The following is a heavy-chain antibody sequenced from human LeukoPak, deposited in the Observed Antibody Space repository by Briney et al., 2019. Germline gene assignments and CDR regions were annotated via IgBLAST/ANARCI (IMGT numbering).Heavy chain of an antibody. CDR2: IYSSGST. D-gene: IGHD2-2*01. V-gene: IGHV4-31*03. CDR3: ARSGSIRCYDY. J-gene: IGHJ4*02. Sequence: TLSLTCTVSGDSVNSGGYYWSWIRQHPGKGLEWIGYIYSSGSTYYDPSLKSRLTISVDTSKNQFSLNLSSVTAADTAVYYCARSGSIRCYDYWGQGTLVTVSS. CDR1: GDSVNSGGYY.